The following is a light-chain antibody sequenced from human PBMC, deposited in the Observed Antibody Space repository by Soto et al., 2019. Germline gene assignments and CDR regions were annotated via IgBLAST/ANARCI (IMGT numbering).Light chain of an antibody. J-gene: IGKJ1*01. V-gene: IGKV1-27*01. Sequence: DIQMTQSPSSLSAAVGDRVTITCRASQGIGNYVAWYQQKPGKVPKHLIYDASTLQSGVPSRFRGSGSGTDFTITISSLQREDVATYYGQKYYTAPETFGQGTKVEIK. CDR1: QGIGNY. CDR3: QKYYTAPET. CDR2: DAS.